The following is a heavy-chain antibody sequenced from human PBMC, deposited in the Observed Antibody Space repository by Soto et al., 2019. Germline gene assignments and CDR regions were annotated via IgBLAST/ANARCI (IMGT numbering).Heavy chain of an antibody. D-gene: IGHD4-4*01. CDR2: IVVGSGNT. J-gene: IGHJ6*02. CDR3: AASNYPNYYYYGMDV. Sequence: ASVKVSFKASGFTFTSSAVQWLRQARGQRLEWIGWIVVGSGNTNYAQKFQERVTITRDMSTSTAYMELSSLRSEDTAVYYCAASNYPNYYYYGMDVWGQGTTVTVSS. CDR1: GFTFTSSA. V-gene: IGHV1-58*01.